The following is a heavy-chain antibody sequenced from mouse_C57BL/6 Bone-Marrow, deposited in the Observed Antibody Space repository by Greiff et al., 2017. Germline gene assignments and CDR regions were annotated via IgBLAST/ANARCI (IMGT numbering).Heavy chain of an antibody. CDR3: TIFYGSSFYYFDY. D-gene: IGHD1-1*01. CDR1: GFNIKDDY. V-gene: IGHV14-4*01. CDR2: IDPENGDT. J-gene: IGHJ2*01. Sequence: EVQLQESGAELVRPGASVKLSCTASGFNIKDDYMHWVKQRPEQGLEWIGWIDPENGDTEYAAKVQGKATITADTSSNTAYLQLSSLPSEDTAVYYCTIFYGSSFYYFDYWGQGTTLTVSS.